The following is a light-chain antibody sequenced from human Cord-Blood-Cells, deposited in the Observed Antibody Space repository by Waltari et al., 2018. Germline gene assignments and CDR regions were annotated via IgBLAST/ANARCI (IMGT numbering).Light chain of an antibody. CDR1: RSAVGGYNY. Sequence: QSALTQPRSVSGSPGQSVTISCTGTRSAVGGYNYVSWYQQHPGKAPKLMIYDVSKRPSGVPDRFSGSKSGNTASLTISGLRAEDEADYYCCSYAGSYTYVFGTGTKVTVL. V-gene: IGLV2-11*01. CDR2: DVS. CDR3: CSYAGSYTYV. J-gene: IGLJ1*01.